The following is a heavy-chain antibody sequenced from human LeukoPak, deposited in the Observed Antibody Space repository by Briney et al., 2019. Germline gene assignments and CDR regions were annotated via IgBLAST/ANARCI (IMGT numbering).Heavy chain of an antibody. V-gene: IGHV1-3*01. J-gene: IGHJ4*02. CDR2: INAGNGNT. CDR1: GYTFTSYA. Sequence: ASVKVSCKASGYTFTSYAMHWVRQAPGQRLEWMGWINAGNGNTKYSQKFQGRVTITRDTSASTAYMGLSSLRSEDTAVYYCARVGDYGDYPDYWGQGTLVTVSS. D-gene: IGHD4-17*01. CDR3: ARVGDYGDYPDY.